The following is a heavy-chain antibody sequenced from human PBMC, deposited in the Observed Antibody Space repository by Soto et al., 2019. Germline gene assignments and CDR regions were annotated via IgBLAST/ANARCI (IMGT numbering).Heavy chain of an antibody. J-gene: IGHJ5*02. CDR1: GGSISSSSYY. CDR2: IYYSGST. Sequence: QLQLQESGPGLVKPSETLSLTCTVSGGSISSSSYYWGWIRQPPGKGLEWIGSIYYSGSTYYNPSLKSRVTISVGTSKNQFSVKLSSVTAADTAVYYCACHDVSYGHYNCFDPWGQGTLVTVSS. D-gene: IGHD5-18*01. CDR3: ACHDVSYGHYNCFDP. V-gene: IGHV4-39*01.